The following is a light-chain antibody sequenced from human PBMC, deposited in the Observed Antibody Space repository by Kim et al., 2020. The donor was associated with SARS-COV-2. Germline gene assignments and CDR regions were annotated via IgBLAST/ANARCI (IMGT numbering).Light chain of an antibody. CDR3: QVWDSSSVV. CDR1: NIGSKK. Sequence: VALGQTARITWGGNNIGSKKVPWYQQKPGQAPVLVIYRDSNRPSGIPERFSGSNSGNTATLTISRAQAGDEADYYCQVWDSSSVVFGGGTQLTVL. CDR2: RDS. J-gene: IGLJ2*01. V-gene: IGLV3-9*01.